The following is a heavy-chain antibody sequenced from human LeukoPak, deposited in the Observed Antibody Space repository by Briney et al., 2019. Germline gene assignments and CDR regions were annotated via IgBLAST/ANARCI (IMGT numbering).Heavy chain of an antibody. CDR2: INSDGSST. CDR3: AREDLFVDTAMAVPDY. CDR1: GFTFSSYW. V-gene: IGHV3-74*01. J-gene: IGHJ4*02. Sequence: GGSLRLSCAASGFTFSSYWMHWVRQAPGKGLVWVSRINSDGSSTSYADSVKGRFTISRDNAKNTLYLQMNSLRAEDTAVYYCAREDLFVDTAMAVPDYWGQGTLVTVSS. D-gene: IGHD5-18*01.